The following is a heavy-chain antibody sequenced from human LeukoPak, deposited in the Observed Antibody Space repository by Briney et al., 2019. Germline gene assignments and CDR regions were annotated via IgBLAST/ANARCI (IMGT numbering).Heavy chain of an antibody. CDR3: ARGRAATPFDY. V-gene: IGHV4-59*01. J-gene: IGHJ4*02. Sequence: SETLSLTCTVSGGSTSSYYWNWIRQPPGKGLEGIGYINYSGSTNHKPSLKSRVAISVDTSKNQFSLKLSSVTAADTAVYYCARGRAATPFDYWGQGTLVTVSS. CDR2: INYSGST. CDR1: GGSTSSYY. D-gene: IGHD1-26*01.